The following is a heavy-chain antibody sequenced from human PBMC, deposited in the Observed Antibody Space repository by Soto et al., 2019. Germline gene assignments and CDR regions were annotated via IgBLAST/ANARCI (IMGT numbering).Heavy chain of an antibody. Sequence: GGSLRLSCAASGFIVSSDYMTWVRQAPGKGLEWVSVIYPDGRAYYPDSVKGRFAIFRANAENSVYLQVNSLRAEDTAVYYCARVGAYFGEFDYFDYWGQGTPVTVSS. CDR2: IYPDGRA. CDR1: GFIVSSDY. D-gene: IGHD3-10*01. CDR3: ARVGAYFGEFDYFDY. V-gene: IGHV3-53*01. J-gene: IGHJ4*02.